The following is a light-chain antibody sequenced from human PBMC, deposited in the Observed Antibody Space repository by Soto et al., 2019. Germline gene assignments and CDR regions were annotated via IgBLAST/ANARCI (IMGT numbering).Light chain of an antibody. CDR2: DAS. V-gene: IGKV3-15*01. J-gene: IGKJ1*01. CDR1: QSVSSSY. Sequence: EIVLTHSPGTLSLSPGERATLSFSSSQSVSSSYLAWYQQKPGQAPRLLIYDASTRATGIPARFSGSGSGTEFTLTISSLQSEDFAVYYCQQYNTWPRTFGQGTKVDIK. CDR3: QQYNTWPRT.